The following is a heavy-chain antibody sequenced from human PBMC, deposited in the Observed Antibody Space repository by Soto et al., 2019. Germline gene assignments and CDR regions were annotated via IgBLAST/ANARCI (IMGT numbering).Heavy chain of an antibody. CDR1: GFTFSSYG. V-gene: IGHV3-33*01. CDR3: ARYEKAEVSSSPLDFDY. J-gene: IGHJ4*02. D-gene: IGHD6-6*01. CDR2: IWYDGSNK. Sequence: QVQLVESGGGVVQPGRSLRLSCAASGFTFSSYGMHWVRQAPGKGLEWVAVIWYDGSNKYYADSVKGRFTISRDNSKNTLYLQMNSLRAEDTAVYYCARYEKAEVSSSPLDFDYWGQGTLVTVSS.